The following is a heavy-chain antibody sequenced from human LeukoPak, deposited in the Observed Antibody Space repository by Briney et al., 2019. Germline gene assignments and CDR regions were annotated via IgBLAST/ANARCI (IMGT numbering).Heavy chain of an antibody. CDR3: ARDHDYYGSGSYYNDY. CDR2: IKQDGSEK. Sequence: RGSLRLSGAASGFTFSSYWMSWVGQAPGKGLEWVANIKQDGSEKYYVDSVKGRFTISRDNAKNSLYLQMNSLRAEDTAVYYCARDHDYYGSGSYYNDYWGQGTLVTVSS. J-gene: IGHJ4*02. CDR1: GFTFSSYW. V-gene: IGHV3-7*01. D-gene: IGHD3-10*01.